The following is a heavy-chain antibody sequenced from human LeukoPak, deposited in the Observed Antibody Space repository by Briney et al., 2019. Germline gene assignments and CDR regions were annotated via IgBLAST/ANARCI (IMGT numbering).Heavy chain of an antibody. CDR1: GYTFTGYY. V-gene: IGHV1-2*02. D-gene: IGHD3-22*01. CDR2: INPNSGGT. CDR3: ARGFRYYYDSRSSRGYYYYYYMDV. Sequence: ASVKVSCKASGYTFTGYYMHWVRQAPGQGLEWMGWINPNSGGTNYAQKFQGRVTMTRDTSISTAYMELSRLRSDDTAVYYCARGFRYYYDSRSSRGYYYYYYMDVWGKGTTVTISS. J-gene: IGHJ6*03.